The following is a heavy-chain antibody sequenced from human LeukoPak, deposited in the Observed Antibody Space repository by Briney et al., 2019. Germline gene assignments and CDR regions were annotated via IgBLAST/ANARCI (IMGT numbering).Heavy chain of an antibody. CDR3: ARGFGYQVLYNWFDP. V-gene: IGHV1-46*01. J-gene: IGHJ5*02. Sequence: ASVKVSCKASGYTFTAHFMHWVRQAPGQGLEWMGIINPSDTSTTYAQKFQGRVTMTRDTSTSTVYMELSSLRSEDTAVYYCARGFGYQVLYNWFDPWGQRTLVSASS. D-gene: IGHD2-2*02. CDR1: GYTFTAHF. CDR2: INPSDTST.